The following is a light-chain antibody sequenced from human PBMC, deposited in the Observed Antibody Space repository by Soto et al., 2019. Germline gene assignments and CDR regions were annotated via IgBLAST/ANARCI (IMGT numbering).Light chain of an antibody. J-gene: IGLJ3*02. CDR1: SSDVGSYNL. CDR2: EGS. Sequence: QSALTQPASVSGSPGQSITISCTGTSSDVGSYNLVSWYQQHPGKAPKLMIYEGSKRPSGVSNRFSGSKSGNTAYLTISGLQAEDEADDYCCSYAGSSTLVFGGGTKRTGL. V-gene: IGLV2-23*01. CDR3: CSYAGSSTLV.